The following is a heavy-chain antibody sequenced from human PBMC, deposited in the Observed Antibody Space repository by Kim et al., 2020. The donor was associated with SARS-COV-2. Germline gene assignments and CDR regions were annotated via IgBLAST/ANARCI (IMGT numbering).Heavy chain of an antibody. Sequence: GGSLRLSCAASGFTFSDYYMSWIRQAPGKGLEWVSYISSSSSYTNYADSVKGRFTISRDNAKNSLYLQMNSLRAEDTAVYYCARVPLPRYSGSYYDYWGQGTLVTVSS. CDR1: GFTFSDYY. V-gene: IGHV3-11*06. J-gene: IGHJ4*02. D-gene: IGHD1-26*01. CDR2: ISSSSSYT. CDR3: ARVPLPRYSGSYYDY.